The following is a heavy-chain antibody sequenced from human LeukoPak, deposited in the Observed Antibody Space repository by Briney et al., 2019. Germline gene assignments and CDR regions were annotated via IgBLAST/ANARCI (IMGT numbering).Heavy chain of an antibody. CDR2: ISSYNTNR. V-gene: IGHV1-18*01. CDR1: VYSFTNFG. Sequence: GASVKVSCKTSVYSFTNFGLSWLRQAPGQGLEWIGWISSYNTNRKYAHKFQGRVTMTTDTSTNTGYMELRSLKSDDTAVYYCAREPQQMVRSDNWFDSWGQGTLVSVSS. D-gene: IGHD6-13*01. J-gene: IGHJ5*01. CDR3: AREPQQMVRSDNWFDS.